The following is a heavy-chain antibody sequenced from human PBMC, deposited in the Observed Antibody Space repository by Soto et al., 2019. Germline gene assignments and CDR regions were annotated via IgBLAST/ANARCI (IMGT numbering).Heavy chain of an antibody. CDR1: GFTFNNYA. J-gene: IGHJ4*02. CDR2: ISGSGDKT. CDR3: AKAGERFRYYFDY. V-gene: IGHV3-23*01. D-gene: IGHD2-21*01. Sequence: EVQLLESGGGLVQPGGSLTLSCAASGFTFNNYAMNWVRQAPGKGLEWVSAISGSGDKTYYADSVKGRFTISRDISKNLVSLQMNSLRADDPAVYYCAKAGERFRYYFDYWGQGTVVTVSS.